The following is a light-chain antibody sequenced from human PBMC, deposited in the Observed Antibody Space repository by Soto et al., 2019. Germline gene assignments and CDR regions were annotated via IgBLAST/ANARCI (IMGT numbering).Light chain of an antibody. CDR1: SSDVGSYNL. V-gene: IGLV2-23*01. J-gene: IGLJ3*02. CDR3: CSYAGSSTWV. Sequence: QSALTQPASVSGSPGQSITISCTGTSSDVGSYNLVSWYQQHPGKAPKLMIYEGSKRPSGVSNRFSGSKSGNTASLTISGXXXXXXXXXXCCSYAGSSTWVFGGGTQLTVL. CDR2: EGS.